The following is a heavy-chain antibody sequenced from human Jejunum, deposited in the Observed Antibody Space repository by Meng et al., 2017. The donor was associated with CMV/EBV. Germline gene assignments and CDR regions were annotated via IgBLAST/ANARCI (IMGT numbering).Heavy chain of an antibody. CDR1: GYTFTSYA. Sequence: VQLVEFGAEVKRPGASVKVSCKASGYTFTSYAMHWVRQAPGQRLEWMGWINTHTGNPTYGQGFTGRFVLSSDTSVSTANLQISSLKAEDTAVYYCARGGPYPDSSGFHWYFDLWGRGTLVTVSS. D-gene: IGHD3-22*01. CDR3: ARGGPYPDSSGFHWYFDL. V-gene: IGHV7-4-1*02. CDR2: INTHTGNP. J-gene: IGHJ2*01.